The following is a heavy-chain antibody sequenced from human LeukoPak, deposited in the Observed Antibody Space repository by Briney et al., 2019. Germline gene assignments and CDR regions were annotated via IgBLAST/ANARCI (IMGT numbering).Heavy chain of an antibody. Sequence: GASVKVSCKASGYTFTSYAMHWVRQAPGQRLEWMGWINAGNGNTKYSQKFQGRVTITADESTSTAYMELSSLRSEDTAVYYCAIVHRLVVAATQNYYYGMDVWGQGTTVTVSS. D-gene: IGHD2-15*01. CDR2: INAGNGNT. J-gene: IGHJ6*02. CDR3: AIVHRLVVAATQNYYYGMDV. CDR1: GYTFTSYA. V-gene: IGHV1-3*01.